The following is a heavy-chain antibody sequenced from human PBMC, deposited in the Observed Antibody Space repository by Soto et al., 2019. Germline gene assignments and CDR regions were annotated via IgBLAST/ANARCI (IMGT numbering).Heavy chain of an antibody. D-gene: IGHD6-13*01. CDR1: GGTFSSYA. CDR2: IIPIFGTA. Sequence: QVQLVQSGAEVKKPGSSVKVSCKASGGTFSSYAISWVRQAPGQGLEWMGGIIPIFGTAKYAQKFQGRVTITADESTITAYMELSSLRSEDTAVYYCATEGIGQQLGYYYGMDVWGQGTTVTVSS. CDR3: ATEGIGQQLGYYYGMDV. V-gene: IGHV1-69*01. J-gene: IGHJ6*02.